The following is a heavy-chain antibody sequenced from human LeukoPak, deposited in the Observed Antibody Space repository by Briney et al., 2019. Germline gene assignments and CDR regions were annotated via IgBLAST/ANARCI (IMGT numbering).Heavy chain of an antibody. D-gene: IGHD6-13*01. CDR2: ISSSSSYI. CDR1: GFTFSSYS. Sequence: GGSLRLSCAASGFTFSSYSMNWVRQTPGKGLEWVSSISSSSSYIYYADSVKGRFTISRDNAKNSLYLQMNSLRAEDTAVYYCARDKGGIAAAGRDYWGQGTLVTVSS. CDR3: ARDKGGIAAAGRDY. J-gene: IGHJ4*02. V-gene: IGHV3-21*01.